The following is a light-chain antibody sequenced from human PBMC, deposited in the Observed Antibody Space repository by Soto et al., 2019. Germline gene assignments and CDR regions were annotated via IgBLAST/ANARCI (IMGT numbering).Light chain of an antibody. V-gene: IGKV3-11*01. CDR3: QQRSNWPPT. CDR2: DAS. J-gene: IGKJ2*01. CDR1: QSVSSY. Sequence: EIVLTQSPATLSLSPGERATLSCRASQSVSSYLAWYQQKPGQAPRLLIYDASNRATGIPARFSGSGSGTDFTLATSSLEPEDSAVYYCQQRSNWPPTFRQGTKLEIK.